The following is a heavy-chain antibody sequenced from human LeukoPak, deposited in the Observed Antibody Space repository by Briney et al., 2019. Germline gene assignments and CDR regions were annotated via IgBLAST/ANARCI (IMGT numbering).Heavy chain of an antibody. CDR2: ISSDGVYT. V-gene: IGHV3-64D*08. CDR1: GFTFNLYS. Sequence: GGSLRLSCLASGFTFNLYSMHWVRQAPGKGLEFVSVISSDGVYTYYAYSVKGRFTISRDNSKNTVYLQMSSLGADDTAVYYCAKVLDYCDGGTCYNSGMDSWGQGTLVTVSS. CDR3: AKVLDYCDGGTCYNSGMDS. D-gene: IGHD2-15*01. J-gene: IGHJ4*02.